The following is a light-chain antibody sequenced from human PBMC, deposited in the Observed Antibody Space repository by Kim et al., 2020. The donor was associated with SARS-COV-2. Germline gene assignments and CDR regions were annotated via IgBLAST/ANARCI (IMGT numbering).Light chain of an antibody. CDR1: QSVSSNY. Sequence: EIVLTQSPGTLSLSPGERATLSCKASQSVSSNYLAWYQQKPGQAPRLLIYGASRRADGIPDRFTGSGSGTDFTLIISRLEPEDFAVYYCQQYGSSPGITFGQGARLEIQ. V-gene: IGKV3-20*01. CDR3: QQYGSSPGIT. CDR2: GAS. J-gene: IGKJ5*01.